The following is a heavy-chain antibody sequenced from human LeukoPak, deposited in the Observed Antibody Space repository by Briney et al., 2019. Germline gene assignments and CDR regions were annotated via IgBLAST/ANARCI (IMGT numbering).Heavy chain of an antibody. V-gene: IGHV3-21*06. CDR2: ISTIGGST. Sequence: GGSLRLSCAVSGFTFSTYGMNWVRQAPGKGLEWISGISTIGGSTYYANSVKGRFTISRDNAKSSLYLQMNSLRAEDTAIYYCARDLSGVTGYTYGRGIDYWGQGTLVTVSS. CDR1: GFTFSTYG. J-gene: IGHJ4*02. CDR3: ARDLSGVTGYTYGRGIDY. D-gene: IGHD5-18*01.